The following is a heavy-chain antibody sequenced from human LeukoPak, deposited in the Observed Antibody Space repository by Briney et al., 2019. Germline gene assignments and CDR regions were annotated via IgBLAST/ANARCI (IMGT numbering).Heavy chain of an antibody. CDR3: ASCLAVAGWFDP. J-gene: IGHJ5*02. V-gene: IGHV3-43*01. D-gene: IGHD6-19*01. CDR1: GFTFDDYT. Sequence: GGSLRLSCAASGFTFDDYTMHWVRQAPGKGLEWVSLISWDGGSTYYADSVKGRFTISRDNSKNSLYLQMNSLRAEDTAVYYCASCLAVAGWFDPWGQGTLVTVSS. CDR2: ISWDGGST.